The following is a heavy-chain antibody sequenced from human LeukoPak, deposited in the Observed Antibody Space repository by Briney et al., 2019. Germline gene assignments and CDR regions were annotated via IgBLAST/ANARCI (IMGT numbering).Heavy chain of an antibody. D-gene: IGHD3-10*01. CDR1: GYTFTSYG. CDR2: IIPIFGTA. V-gene: IGHV1-69*13. CDR3: ARVTTMVRGVILLGYYYYMDV. Sequence: SVKVSCKASGYTFTSYGISWVRQAPGQGLEWMGGIIPIFGTANYAQKFQGRVTITADESTSTAYMELSSLRSEDTAVYYCARVTTMVRGVILLGYYYYMDVWGKGTTVTISS. J-gene: IGHJ6*03.